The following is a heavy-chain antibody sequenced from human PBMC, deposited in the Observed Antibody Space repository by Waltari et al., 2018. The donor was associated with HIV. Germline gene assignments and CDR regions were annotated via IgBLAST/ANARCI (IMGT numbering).Heavy chain of an antibody. J-gene: IGHJ6*02. V-gene: IGHV1-69*13. CDR3: ARDLAVFGVVAPSYGMDV. D-gene: IGHD3-3*01. CDR1: GGSFGNNV. Sequence: VQLVQSGAEVKTPVSSVKVSCKASGGSFGNNVINWLRQAPGHGLEWMGGYSPLWRTTKVAQKFEGRVTIAADDSTSTVYVEVSSLRYEDTALYYCARDLAVFGVVAPSYGMDVWGQGTTVTVSS. CDR2: YSPLWRTT.